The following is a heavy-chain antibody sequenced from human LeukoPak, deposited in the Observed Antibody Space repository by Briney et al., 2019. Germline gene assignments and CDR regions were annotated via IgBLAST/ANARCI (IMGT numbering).Heavy chain of an antibody. V-gene: IGHV6-1*01. Sequence: SQTLSLTCAISGDSVSSNSAAWHWIRQSPSRGLEWLGSTYYRSKWYNDYAVSVKSRITINPDTSKNQFSLQLNSVTPEDTAVYYCARDTGVWPRVAHFDYWGQGTLVTVSS. D-gene: IGHD1-14*01. CDR1: GDSVSSNSAA. CDR3: ARDTGVWPRVAHFDY. J-gene: IGHJ4*02. CDR2: TYYRSKWYN.